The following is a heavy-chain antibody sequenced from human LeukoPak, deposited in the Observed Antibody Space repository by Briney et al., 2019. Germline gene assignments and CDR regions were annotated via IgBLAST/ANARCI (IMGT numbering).Heavy chain of an antibody. J-gene: IGHJ5*02. CDR2: IYTSGST. V-gene: IGHV4-4*09. CDR3: ARSAMVRGVIMGWFDP. D-gene: IGHD3-10*01. CDR1: GGSISSYY. Sequence: PSETLSLTCTVSGGSISSYYWSWIRQPPGKGLEWIGYIYTSGSTNYNPSLKSRVTISVDTSKNQFSLKLSSATAADTAVYYCARSAMVRGVIMGWFDPWGQGTLVTASS.